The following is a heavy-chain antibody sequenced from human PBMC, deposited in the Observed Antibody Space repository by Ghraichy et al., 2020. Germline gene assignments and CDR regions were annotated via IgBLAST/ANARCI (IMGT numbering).Heavy chain of an antibody. J-gene: IGHJ2*01. Sequence: ETLSLTCAASGFTFSSYDMHWVRQATGKGLEWVSAIGTAGDTYYPGSVKGRFTISRENAKNSLYLQMNSLRAGDTAVYYCARAGGTGYWYFDLWGRGTLVTVSS. D-gene: IGHD3-16*01. CDR2: IGTAGDT. V-gene: IGHV3-13*01. CDR1: GFTFSSYD. CDR3: ARAGGTGYWYFDL.